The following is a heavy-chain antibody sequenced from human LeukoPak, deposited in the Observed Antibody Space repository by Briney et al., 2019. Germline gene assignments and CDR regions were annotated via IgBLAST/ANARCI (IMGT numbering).Heavy chain of an antibody. CDR1: GFTFSSYA. CDR2: ISGSGGST. CDR3: APRSYCSGGSCYDF. J-gene: IGHJ4*02. D-gene: IGHD2-15*01. Sequence: GGSLRLSCAASGFTFSSYAMSWVRQAPGKGLEWVSAISGSGGSTYYADSVKGRFTISRDNSKNTLYLQMNSLRAEDTDVYYCAPRSYCSGGSCYDFWGQGTLVTVSS. V-gene: IGHV3-23*01.